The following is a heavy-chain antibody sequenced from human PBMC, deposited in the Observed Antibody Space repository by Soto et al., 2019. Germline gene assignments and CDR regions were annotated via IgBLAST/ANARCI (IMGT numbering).Heavy chain of an antibody. CDR1: GGSISSYY. CDR3: ARGYKTPIFGVVDFDY. CDR2: IYYSGST. D-gene: IGHD3-3*02. J-gene: IGHJ4*02. V-gene: IGHV4-59*01. Sequence: TVSGGSISSYYWSWIRQPPGKGLEWIGYIYYSGSTNYNPSRKSRVTISVDTSKNQFSLKLSSVTAADTAVYYCARGYKTPIFGVVDFDYWGQGTLVTVSS.